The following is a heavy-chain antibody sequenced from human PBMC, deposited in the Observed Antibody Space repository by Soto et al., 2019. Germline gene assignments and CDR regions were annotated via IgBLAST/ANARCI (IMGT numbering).Heavy chain of an antibody. J-gene: IGHJ6*02. V-gene: IGHV3-74*01. CDR2: INSDGSST. Sequence: GGSLRLSCAASGVTFSSYWMHWVRQAPGKGLVWVSRINSDGSSTSYADSVRGRFTISRDNAKNTLYLQMNSLRAEDTAVYYCARDQPMSYYYYGMDVWGQGTTVTVSS. CDR3: ARDQPMSYYYYGMDV. CDR1: GVTFSSYW.